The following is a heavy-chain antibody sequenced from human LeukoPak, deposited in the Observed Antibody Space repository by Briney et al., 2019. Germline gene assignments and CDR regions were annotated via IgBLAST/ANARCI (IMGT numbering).Heavy chain of an antibody. CDR3: ARHLSSSWSNWFDP. Sequence: SETLSLTCTVSGGSISSSSYYWGWIRQPPGAGLEGIGSIYYSGSTNYNPSIKSRVTISVDASKNQFSLKLNSVTAADTAVYYCARHLSSSWSNWFDPWGQGTLVTVSS. J-gene: IGHJ5*02. D-gene: IGHD6-13*01. CDR1: GGSISSSSYY. CDR2: IYYSGST. V-gene: IGHV4-39*07.